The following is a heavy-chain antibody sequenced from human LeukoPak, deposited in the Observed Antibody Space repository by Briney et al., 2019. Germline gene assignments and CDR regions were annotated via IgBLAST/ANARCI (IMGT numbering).Heavy chain of an antibody. Sequence: SETLSLTCTVSGGSISSGDYYWSWIRQPPGKGLEWIGYIYYSGSTYYNPSLKSRVTISVDTSKNQFSLKLSSVTAAVTAVYYCARVLYGGNPHDDAFDIWGQGTMVTVSS. J-gene: IGHJ3*02. CDR3: ARVLYGGNPHDDAFDI. D-gene: IGHD4-23*01. CDR1: GGSISSGDYY. V-gene: IGHV4-30-4*01. CDR2: IYYSGST.